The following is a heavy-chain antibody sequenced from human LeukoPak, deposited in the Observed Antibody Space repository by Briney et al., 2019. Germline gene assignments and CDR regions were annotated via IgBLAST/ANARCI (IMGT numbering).Heavy chain of an antibody. J-gene: IGHJ2*01. CDR1: GFTFSSYG. CDR3: ARGMDVPAAIPTGFDL. Sequence: GGSLRLSCAASGFTFSSYGMHWVRQAPGKGLEWLAFIRYDGSNKYYADSVKGRFTIPGDNSKNTLYLQMNSLRAEDTAVYYCARGMDVPAAIPTGFDLWGRGTLVTVSS. D-gene: IGHD2-2*01. CDR2: IRYDGSNK. V-gene: IGHV3-30*02.